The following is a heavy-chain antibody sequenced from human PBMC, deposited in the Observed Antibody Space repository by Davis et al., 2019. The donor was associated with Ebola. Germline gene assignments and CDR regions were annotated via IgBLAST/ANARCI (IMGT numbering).Heavy chain of an antibody. J-gene: IGHJ3*02. V-gene: IGHV3-9*01. CDR3: AKERYCSSTSCYYGDAFDI. CDR1: GFTFDDYA. CDR2: ISWNSGSI. D-gene: IGHD2-2*01. Sequence: PGGSLRLSCAASGFTFDDYAMHWVRQAPGKGLEWVSGISWNSGSIGYADSVKGRFTISRDNAKNSLYLQMNSLRAEDTALYYCAKERYCSSTSCYYGDAFDIWGQGTMVTVSS.